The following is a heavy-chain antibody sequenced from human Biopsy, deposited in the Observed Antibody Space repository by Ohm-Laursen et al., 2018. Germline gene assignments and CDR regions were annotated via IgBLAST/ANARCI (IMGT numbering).Heavy chain of an antibody. V-gene: IGHV3-21*01. CDR1: GFDFSDYS. J-gene: IGHJ4*02. CDR3: ARDGEAKYCRHGVCPSDY. CDR2: VTTTSSYI. Sequence: LSLTCAASGFDFSDYSMSWVRQAPGKGLEWVSSVTTTSSYIYYADSVKGRFTVSRDNGKNSLDLQMNSLRGEDTAVYYCARDGEAKYCRHGVCPSDYWGQGTLVTVSS. D-gene: IGHD2-8*01.